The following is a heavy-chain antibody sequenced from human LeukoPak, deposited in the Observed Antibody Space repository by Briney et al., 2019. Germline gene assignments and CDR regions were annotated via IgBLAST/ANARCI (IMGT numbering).Heavy chain of an antibody. J-gene: IGHJ4*02. CDR1: GFSISTYY. D-gene: IGHD6-19*01. CDR2: IYHSGST. CDR3: GKTPPSPGSGWYGNPAKGGYSDY. Sequence: SETLSLTCTVSGFSISTYYWNWIRQPPGKGLEWIGYIYHSGSTNYYPSLQSRVIITVRTSNNHFLLQLSNMPAADAAAFYCGKTPPSPGSGWYGNPAKGGYSDYWGQGTLVTVSS. V-gene: IGHV4-59*12.